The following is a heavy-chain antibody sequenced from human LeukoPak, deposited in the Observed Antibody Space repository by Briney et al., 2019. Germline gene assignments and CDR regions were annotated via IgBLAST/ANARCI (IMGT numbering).Heavy chain of an antibody. CDR1: GGSISSYY. CDR3: ARFVVLRFDP. J-gene: IGHJ5*02. V-gene: IGHV4-4*07. Sequence: SETLSLTCTVSGGSISSYYLSWLRQPAGKGLEWIARIYTSGSTNYYPSLKSRVTMSVDTSKNQFSLKLSSVSAADTAVYYCARFVVLRFDPWGQGTLVTVSS. CDR2: IYTSGST. D-gene: IGHD2-15*01.